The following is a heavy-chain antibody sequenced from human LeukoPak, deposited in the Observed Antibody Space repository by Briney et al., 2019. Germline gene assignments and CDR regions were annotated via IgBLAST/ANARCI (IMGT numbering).Heavy chain of an antibody. Sequence: GGSLRLSCAASGVTLSSYAMSWARQAPGKGLEWVSGISSSGSGGNTYYADSVKGRSTISRDNSKNTLYLQMNSLRAEDTAVYYCASRATVTTDRFWFDPWGQGTLVTVSS. CDR2: ISSSGSGGNT. D-gene: IGHD4-11*01. CDR3: ASRATVTTDRFWFDP. CDR1: GVTLSSYA. V-gene: IGHV3-23*01. J-gene: IGHJ5*02.